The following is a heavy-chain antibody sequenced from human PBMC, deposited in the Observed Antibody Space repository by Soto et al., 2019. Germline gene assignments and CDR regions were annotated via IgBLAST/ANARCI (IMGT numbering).Heavy chain of an antibody. Sequence: PSETLYLTCTVSGGSISSYYWSWIRQPPGKGLEWIGYIYYSGSTNYNPSLKSRVTISVDTSKNQFSLKLSSVTAADTAVYYCARELSRGGTRYYYGMDVWGQGTTVTVSS. CDR2: IYYSGST. V-gene: IGHV4-59*01. CDR3: ARELSRGGTRYYYGMDV. D-gene: IGHD1-7*01. J-gene: IGHJ6*02. CDR1: GGSISSYY.